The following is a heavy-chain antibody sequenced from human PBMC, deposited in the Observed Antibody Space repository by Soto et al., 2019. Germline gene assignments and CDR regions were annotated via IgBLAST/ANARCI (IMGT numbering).Heavy chain of an antibody. V-gene: IGHV4-34*01. CDR2: INHSGST. CDR1: GGTFRGYY. D-gene: IGHD3-10*01. Sequence: SETQSLTCTVYGGTFRGYYWSWIRQPPGKGLEWIGEINHSGSTNYNPSLKSRVTISVDTSKNQFSLKLSSVTAADTAVYYCARGRLLWFGELLPHYYYYGMDVWGQGTTVTVSS. CDR3: ARGRLLWFGELLPHYYYYGMDV. J-gene: IGHJ6*02.